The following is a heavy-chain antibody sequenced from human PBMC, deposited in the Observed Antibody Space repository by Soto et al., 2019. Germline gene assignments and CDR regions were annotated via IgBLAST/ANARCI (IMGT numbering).Heavy chain of an antibody. CDR3: ARSDYYGSGSYWFDT. Sequence: SGPTLVNPTQTLTLTCTFSGFSLSTSGMCVSWIRQPPGKALEWLALIDWDDDKYYSTSLKTRLTISKDTSKNQVVLTMTNMDPVDTDTYYCARSDYYGSGSYWFDTWGQGTLVTVSS. J-gene: IGHJ5*02. CDR1: GFSLSTSGMC. CDR2: IDWDDDK. D-gene: IGHD3-10*01. V-gene: IGHV2-70*01.